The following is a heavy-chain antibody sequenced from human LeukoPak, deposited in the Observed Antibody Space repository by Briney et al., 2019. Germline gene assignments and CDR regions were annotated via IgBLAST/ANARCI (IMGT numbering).Heavy chain of an antibody. CDR3: ARQIGMGELSVQ. J-gene: IGHJ3*01. V-gene: IGHV4-59*08. D-gene: IGHD3-16*02. Sequence: SETLSLTCTVSGGSISSYYWSWIRQPPGKGLEWIGYIYYSGSTNYNPSLKSRVTISVDTSKNQFSLKLSSVTAADTAVYYCARQIGMGELSVQWGQGTMVTVSS. CDR2: IYYSGST. CDR1: GGSISSYY.